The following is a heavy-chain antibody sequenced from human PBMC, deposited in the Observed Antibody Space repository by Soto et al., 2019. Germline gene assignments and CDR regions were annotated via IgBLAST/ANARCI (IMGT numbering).Heavy chain of an antibody. CDR1: GFTFISYA. D-gene: IGHD6-13*01. J-gene: IGHJ3*02. Sequence: GSLRLSCGASGFTFISYAVSSFLQAPGKGLEWVSAISGRGGSTYYAAPVEGRFTTSRDNSKHTLYLQLHSLRAEDTAVYYCAKVPRIAPPTGAFEIRGQGTMLTVSS. CDR2: ISGRGGST. V-gene: IGHV3-23*01. CDR3: AKVPRIAPPTGAFEI.